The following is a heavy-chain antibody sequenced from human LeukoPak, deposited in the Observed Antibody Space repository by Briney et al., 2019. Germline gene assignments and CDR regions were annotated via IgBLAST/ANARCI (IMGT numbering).Heavy chain of an antibody. D-gene: IGHD3-16*01. J-gene: IGHJ4*02. Sequence: GASLKVSCKASGDTFTVYSINWLRQAPGQGLEWMGWITTSTGKPTYAQGFTGRFVFSLDTSVSTTYLHINSLKAEDTAVYYCARDASMINFDYWGQGSLVTVSS. CDR2: ITTSTGKP. CDR1: GDTFTVYS. V-gene: IGHV7-4-1*02. CDR3: ARDASMINFDY.